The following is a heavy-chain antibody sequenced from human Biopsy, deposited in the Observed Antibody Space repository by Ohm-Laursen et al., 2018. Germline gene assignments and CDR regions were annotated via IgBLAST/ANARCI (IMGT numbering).Heavy chain of an antibody. J-gene: IGHJ3*02. CDR2: FYSSGTT. V-gene: IGHV4-61*01. D-gene: IGHD3-10*01. Sequence: GTLSLTCAVSDASASSGRYYWTWIRQPPGKPLEWIGYFYSSGTTRYNPSLESRLSISMDTSKNEVSLRLTSMTAADTAVYFCARAPADQYAARNYYSSHAFDMWGQGTKVTVSS. CDR1: DASASSGRYY. CDR3: ARAPADQYAARNYYSSHAFDM.